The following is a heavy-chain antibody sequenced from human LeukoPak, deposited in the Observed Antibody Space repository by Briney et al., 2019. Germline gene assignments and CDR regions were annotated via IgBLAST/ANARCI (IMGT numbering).Heavy chain of an antibody. CDR2: IYYSGSN. Sequence: SETLSLTCTVSGGSISSYSWSWIRQPPGKGLEWVGYIYYSGSNNYNPSLKSRVTISVDTSKNQFSLKLSSVTAADTAVYYYGREKTDNGIDVCGEGTTVTVSS. CDR1: GGSISSYS. CDR3: GREKTDNGIDV. V-gene: IGHV4-59*01. D-gene: IGHD2-15*01. J-gene: IGHJ6*01.